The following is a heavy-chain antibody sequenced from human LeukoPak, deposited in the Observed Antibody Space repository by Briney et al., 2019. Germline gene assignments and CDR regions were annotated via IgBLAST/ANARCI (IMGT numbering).Heavy chain of an antibody. V-gene: IGHV3-30-3*01. D-gene: IGHD6-19*01. J-gene: IGHJ4*02. CDR3: AKGSAVAGMYYFDY. Sequence: GGSLRLSCAASGFTFSSYAMHWVRQAPGKGLEWVAVISYDGSNKYYADSVKGRFTISRDNSKNTLYLQMNSLRAEDTAVYYCAKGSAVAGMYYFDYWGQGTLVTVSS. CDR1: GFTFSSYA. CDR2: ISYDGSNK.